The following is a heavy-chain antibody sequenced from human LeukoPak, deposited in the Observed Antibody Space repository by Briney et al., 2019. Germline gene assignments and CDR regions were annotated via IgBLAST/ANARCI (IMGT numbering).Heavy chain of an antibody. J-gene: IGHJ1*01. V-gene: IGHV4-61*01. D-gene: IGHD2/OR15-2a*01. CDR2: IYYSGST. CDR3: ARRKIVSGPFQH. CDR1: GGSISSGSYY. Sequence: SETLSLTCTVSGGSISSGSYYWSWIRQPPGKGLEWIGYIYYSGSTNYNPSPKSRVTISVDTSKNQFSLKLSSVTAADTAVYYCARRKIVSGPFQHWGQGTLVTVSS.